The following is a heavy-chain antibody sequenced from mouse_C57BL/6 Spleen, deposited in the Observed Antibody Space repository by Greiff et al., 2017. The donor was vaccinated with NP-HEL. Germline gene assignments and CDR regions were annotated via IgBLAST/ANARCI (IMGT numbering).Heavy chain of an antibody. Sequence: QVQLQQSGAELARPGASVKMSCKASGYTFTSYTMHWVKQRPGQGLEWIGYINPSSGYTKYNQKFKDKATLTADKSSSTAYMQLSSLTSEDSAVYYCARELLLTTVASSHWYFDVWGTGTTVTVSS. V-gene: IGHV1-4*01. CDR1: GYTFTSYT. J-gene: IGHJ1*03. CDR2: INPSSGYT. D-gene: IGHD1-1*01. CDR3: ARELLLTTVASSHWYFDV.